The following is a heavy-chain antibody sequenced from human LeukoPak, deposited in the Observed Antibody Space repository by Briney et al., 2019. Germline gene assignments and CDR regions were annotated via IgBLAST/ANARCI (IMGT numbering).Heavy chain of an antibody. CDR1: GFTFSSYE. J-gene: IGHJ4*02. CDR2: ISSSGSTI. V-gene: IGHV3-48*03. Sequence: GGSLRLSCAASGFTFSSYEMNWVRQAPGKGLEWVSYISSSGSTIYYADSVKGRFTISRDNAKNSLYLQMNSLRAEDTDVYYCAVVRGVILVYWGQGTLVTVSS. CDR3: AVVRGVILVY. D-gene: IGHD3-10*01.